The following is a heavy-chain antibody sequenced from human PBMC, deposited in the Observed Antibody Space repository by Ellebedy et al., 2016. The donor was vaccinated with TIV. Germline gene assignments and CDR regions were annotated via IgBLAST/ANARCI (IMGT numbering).Heavy chain of an antibody. Sequence: QTLSLTCVIPRDTVSSDSAAWNWIRQSPSRGLEWLGRTYYRSKWYNDNALSVKSRITINPDTSKNQFSLHLNPVTPEDTAVDDCARGDYRRVAAPCFDYWGQGTLVTVSS. V-gene: IGHV6-1*01. CDR3: ARGDYRRVAAPCFDY. CDR2: TYYRSKWYN. J-gene: IGHJ4*02. D-gene: IGHD6-19*01. CDR1: RDTVSSDSAA.